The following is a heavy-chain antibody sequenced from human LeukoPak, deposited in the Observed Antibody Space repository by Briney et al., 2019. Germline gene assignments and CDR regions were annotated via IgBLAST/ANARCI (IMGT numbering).Heavy chain of an antibody. V-gene: IGHV4-39*01. J-gene: IGHJ6*03. CDR2: INYRGST. Sequence: KTSETLSLTCTVSGGSISSSSYYWGWIRQPPGKGLEWIGSINYRGSTYYNPSLKSRVTISVDTSKNQFSLKQSSVTAADTAVYYCARTANYYYYYYMDVWGVGTTVAVSS. CDR1: GGSISSSSYY. CDR3: ARTANYYYYYYMDV. D-gene: IGHD2-21*02.